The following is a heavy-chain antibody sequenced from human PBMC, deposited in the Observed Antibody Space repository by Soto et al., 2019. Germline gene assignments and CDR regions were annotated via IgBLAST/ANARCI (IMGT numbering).Heavy chain of an antibody. CDR1: GGSISSSPYY. Sequence: QLQLQESGPGLVKPSETLSLTCTVSGGSISSSPYYWGWIRQPPGKGLEWIGNIYYNGNTFYNPSLKSRVTISVVTSKNQFSLKLSSVTAADTAVYHGAIHGPLSNNWKQLDFWGQGTLVTVPS. CDR2: IYYNGNT. D-gene: IGHD1-1*01. CDR3: AIHGPLSNNWKQLDF. J-gene: IGHJ4*02. V-gene: IGHV4-39*01.